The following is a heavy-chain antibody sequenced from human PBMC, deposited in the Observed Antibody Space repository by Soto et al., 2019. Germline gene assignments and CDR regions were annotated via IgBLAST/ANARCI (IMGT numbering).Heavy chain of an antibody. CDR2: ISGSGGST. Sequence: GGSLRLSCAASGFTFSSYAMSWVRQAPGKGLEWVSAISGSGGSTYYADSVKGRFTISRDNSKNTLYLQMNSLRAEDTAVYYCAKRGYSSSWYSGNYGMDVWGQGTTVTVSS. CDR3: AKRGYSSSWYSGNYGMDV. D-gene: IGHD6-13*01. CDR1: GFTFSSYA. J-gene: IGHJ6*02. V-gene: IGHV3-23*01.